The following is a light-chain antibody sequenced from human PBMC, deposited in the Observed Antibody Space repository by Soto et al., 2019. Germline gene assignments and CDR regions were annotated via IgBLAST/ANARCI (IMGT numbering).Light chain of an antibody. CDR2: GAS. CDR1: QSVSSTY. CDR3: QQYGLPRLLT. Sequence: EIVLTQSPGTLSLSPGERATLSCRASQSVSSTYLAWYQQKPGQAPRLLIFGASSRATVIPDRFSGSGSGTDFTLTISRLEPEDFAVYYCQQYGLPRLLTFGPGTQVDIK. V-gene: IGKV3-20*01. J-gene: IGKJ3*01.